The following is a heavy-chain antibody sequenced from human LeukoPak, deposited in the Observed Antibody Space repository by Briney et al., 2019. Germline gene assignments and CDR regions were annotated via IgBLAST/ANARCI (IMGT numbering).Heavy chain of an antibody. CDR2: IYYSGST. Sequence: SETLSLTCTVSGGSISSYYWSWIRQPPGKGLEWIGYIYYSGSTNYNPSLKSRVTISVDTSKNQFSLKLSSVTAADTAVYYCARDGEDYYDSSGYYFFDYWGQGTLVTVSS. CDR3: ARDGEDYYDSSGYYFFDY. J-gene: IGHJ4*02. V-gene: IGHV4-59*12. D-gene: IGHD3-22*01. CDR1: GGSISSYY.